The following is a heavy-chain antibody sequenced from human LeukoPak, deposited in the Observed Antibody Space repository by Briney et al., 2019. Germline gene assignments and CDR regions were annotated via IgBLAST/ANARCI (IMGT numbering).Heavy chain of an antibody. V-gene: IGHV5-51*01. Sequence: GGSLKISCKASGYSFSNYWIGWVRQMPGKGLEWMGIIYSGDSDTRYSPSFQGQVTISADKSINTAYLQWSSLKASDTGMYYCARRGERATIDFWGQGTLVTVSS. CDR3: ARRGERATIDF. D-gene: IGHD1/OR15-1a*01. J-gene: IGHJ4*02. CDR2: IYSGDSDT. CDR1: GYSFSNYW.